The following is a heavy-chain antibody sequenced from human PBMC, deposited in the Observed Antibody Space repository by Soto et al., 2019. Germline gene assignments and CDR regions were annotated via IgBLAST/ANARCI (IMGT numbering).Heavy chain of an antibody. CDR3: TTGFCSSRFYVDS. Sequence: EVHLVESGGGLAQPGTSLRLSCGASGFNFDDYVMHWVRQAPGKGLEWVSSISWNSRTKDYADSVTGRFTISRDNAKNSLYLQMNSLRPEDTAFYFCTTGFCSSRFYVDSWGQGTLVTVSS. D-gene: IGHD6-13*01. CDR2: ISWNSRTK. V-gene: IGHV3-9*01. CDR1: GFNFDDYV. J-gene: IGHJ4*02.